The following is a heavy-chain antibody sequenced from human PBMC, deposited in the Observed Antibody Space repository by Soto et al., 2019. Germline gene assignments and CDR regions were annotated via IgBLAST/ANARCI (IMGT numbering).Heavy chain of an antibody. Sequence: PSETLALTCTVPGGSISSYYWSWIRQPPGKGLEWIGYIYYSGSTNYNPSLKSRVTISVDTSKNQFSLKLSSVTAADTAVYYCARSIVVVPAAIEVGGPDAFDIWGQGTMVTV. V-gene: IGHV4-59*01. CDR1: GGSISSYY. CDR2: IYYSGST. J-gene: IGHJ3*02. CDR3: ARSIVVVPAAIEVGGPDAFDI. D-gene: IGHD2-2*01.